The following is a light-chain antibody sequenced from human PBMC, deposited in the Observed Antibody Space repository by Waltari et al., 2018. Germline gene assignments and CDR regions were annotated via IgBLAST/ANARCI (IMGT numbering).Light chain of an antibody. V-gene: IGKV3-20*01. CDR2: AAS. Sequence: EIVLTQSPGTLSLSPGDSATLTCRASQSIGKYLVWYKQKPGQAPRLLIYAASSRATGVPDRFSGSGSGTDFSLTISRLEPEDFAVYYCQNHERLPATFGQGTKVEIK. J-gene: IGKJ1*01. CDR3: QNHERLPAT. CDR1: QSIGKY.